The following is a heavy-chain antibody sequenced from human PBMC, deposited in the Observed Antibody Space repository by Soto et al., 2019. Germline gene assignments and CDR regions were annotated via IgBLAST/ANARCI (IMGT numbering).Heavy chain of an antibody. Sequence: PGESLKISCKGSGYSFTSYWIRWVRQMPGKGLEWMGRIDPSDSYTNYSPSFHGHVTISADKSISTAYLQWSSLKASDTAMYYCASGGWYGVGYYYYGMDVWGQGTTVTVSS. J-gene: IGHJ6*02. CDR2: IDPSDSYT. CDR3: ASGGWYGVGYYYYGMDV. V-gene: IGHV5-10-1*01. D-gene: IGHD6-19*01. CDR1: GYSFTSYW.